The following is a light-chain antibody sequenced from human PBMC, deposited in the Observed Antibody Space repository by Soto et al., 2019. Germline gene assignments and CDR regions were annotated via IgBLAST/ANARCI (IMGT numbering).Light chain of an antibody. J-gene: IGKJ1*01. CDR3: QQYNNWPPWT. CDR1: QSVSSN. Sequence: EIVMTQSPATLSVSPGERATLSCRASQSVSSNLAWYQQKPGQAPRLLIYGASTRATGIPARVGGSGSGTEFTLTISSLQSEDFAVYYCQQYNNWPPWTFGQGTKVEIK. V-gene: IGKV3-15*01. CDR2: GAS.